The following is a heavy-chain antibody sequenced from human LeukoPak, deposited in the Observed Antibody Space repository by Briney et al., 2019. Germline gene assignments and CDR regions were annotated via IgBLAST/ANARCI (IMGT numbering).Heavy chain of an antibody. CDR3: AKDQYYDYVWGSYRYTGVGY. CDR2: IRYDGSNK. CDR1: GFSFSSYG. Sequence: PGGSLRLSCAAYGFSFSSYGMHWVRQAPGKGLEWVAFIRYDGSNKYYADSVKGRFTISRDNSKNTLYLQMNSLRAEDTAVYYCAKDQYYDYVWGSYRYTGVGYWGQGTLVTVSS. D-gene: IGHD3-16*02. V-gene: IGHV3-30*02. J-gene: IGHJ4*02.